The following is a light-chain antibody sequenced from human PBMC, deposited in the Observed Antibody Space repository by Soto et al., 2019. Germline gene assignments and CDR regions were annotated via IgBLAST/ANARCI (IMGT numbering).Light chain of an antibody. CDR2: DVS. CDR3: QQSFSTPQT. J-gene: IGKJ4*01. V-gene: IGKV1-5*01. CDR1: QSIGDS. Sequence: DIPMTQSPSTLSASVGDRVTITCRASQSIGDSLAWYQQKLGKAPYLLISDVSSLERGVPSRFSGSGSGTEFTLAISSLQPEDSATYYCQQSFSTPQTFGGGTRVEIK.